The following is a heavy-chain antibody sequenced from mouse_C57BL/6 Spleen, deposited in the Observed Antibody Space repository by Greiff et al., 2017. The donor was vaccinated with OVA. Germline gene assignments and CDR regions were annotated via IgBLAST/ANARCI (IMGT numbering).Heavy chain of an antibody. Sequence: VQLQQSGPELVTPGASVKISCKASGYAFSSSWMNWVKQRPGKGLEWIGRIYPGDGDTNSNGKFKGKATLTADKSSSTAYMQLSSLTSEDSAVYFCARSDYGWFAYWCQGTLVTVSA. CDR2: IYPGDGDT. D-gene: IGHD2-4*01. CDR3: ARSDYGWFAY. CDR1: GYAFSSSW. V-gene: IGHV1-82*01. J-gene: IGHJ3*01.